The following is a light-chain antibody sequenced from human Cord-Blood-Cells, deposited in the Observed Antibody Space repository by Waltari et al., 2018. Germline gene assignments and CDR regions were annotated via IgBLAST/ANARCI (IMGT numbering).Light chain of an antibody. CDR2: RNN. J-gene: IGLJ3*02. V-gene: IGLV1-47*01. CDR1: SHNIGSNY. CDR3: AAWDDSLSGWV. Sequence: QSVLPQPPSASGTPGQRVTISCSGSSHNIGSNYVYCYQQLPGTAPKLLIYRNNQRPSGVPDRFSGSKSGTSVSLAISGLRSEDEADYYCAAWDDSLSGWVFGGGTKLTVL.